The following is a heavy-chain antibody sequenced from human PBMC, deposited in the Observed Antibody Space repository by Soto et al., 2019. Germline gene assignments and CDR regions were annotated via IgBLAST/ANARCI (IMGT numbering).Heavy chain of an antibody. J-gene: IGHJ4*01. CDR2: ITTHNDKT. V-gene: IGHV1-69*01. Sequence: CVRQENGHGLEWMGWITTHNDKTHYAQKFQGRVTITADESTSTAYMELSSLRSEDTAVYYCAKTAAQQLDPHSFDYWGHGIL. CDR3: AKTAAQQLDPHSFDY. D-gene: IGHD6-13*01.